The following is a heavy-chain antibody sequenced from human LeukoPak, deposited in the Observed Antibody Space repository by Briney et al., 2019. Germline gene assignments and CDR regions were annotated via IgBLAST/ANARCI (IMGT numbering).Heavy chain of an antibody. J-gene: IGHJ6*02. Sequence: SETLSLTCAVYGGSFSGYYWSWIRQPPGKGLEWIGEINHSGSTNYNPSLKSRVTISVDTSKNQFSLKLSSVTAADTAVYYCARMGSSWSLYYYYYYGMDVWGQGTTVTVSS. CDR2: INHSGST. CDR1: GGSFSGYY. CDR3: ARMGSSWSLYYYYYYGMDV. D-gene: IGHD6-13*01. V-gene: IGHV4-34*01.